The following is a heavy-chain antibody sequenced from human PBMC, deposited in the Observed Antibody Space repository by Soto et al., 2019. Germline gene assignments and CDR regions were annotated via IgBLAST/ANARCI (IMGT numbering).Heavy chain of an antibody. D-gene: IGHD3-3*01. J-gene: IGHJ6*02. Sequence: GGSLRLSCVVSGFMFSDHAMNWVRQAPGKGPEWISRIDESGGTTSYADSVKGRFTISRDNTRDSLYLHMSNLRAEDTAIYYCARDRSLNFAVPPYGMDVWGPGTTVTV. CDR1: GFMFSDHA. V-gene: IGHV3-48*03. CDR3: ARDRSLNFAVPPYGMDV. CDR2: IDESGGTT.